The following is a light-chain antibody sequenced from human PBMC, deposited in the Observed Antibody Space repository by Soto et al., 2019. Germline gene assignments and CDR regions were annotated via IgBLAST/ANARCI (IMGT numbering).Light chain of an antibody. Sequence: DILMTQSPDSLAVSLGERATINCRSSQTVLYDSNNKNYLAWYQQKPGQPPKLLIYWASTRESGVPDRFGGSGSGTDFTLTISSLQAEDVAIYYCHQYFTTPFTFGPGTKVEIK. J-gene: IGKJ3*01. CDR2: WAS. CDR3: HQYFTTPFT. V-gene: IGKV4-1*01. CDR1: QTVLYDSNNKNY.